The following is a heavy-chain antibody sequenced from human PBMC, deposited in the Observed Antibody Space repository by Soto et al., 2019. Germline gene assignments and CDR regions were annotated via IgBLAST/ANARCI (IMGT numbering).Heavy chain of an antibody. Sequence: EVQLVESGGGLVQPGRSLRLSCAASGFTFDDYAMHWVRQRPGKGLEWVSGISWNSGSIAYAYSVKGRFTISRDNAKNSVYLQMNSLRAEDTALYYCAKGDYYDSSGSPYYLDYWGQGTLVTVSS. CDR1: GFTFDDYA. CDR2: ISWNSGSI. CDR3: AKGDYYDSSGSPYYLDY. D-gene: IGHD3-22*01. V-gene: IGHV3-9*01. J-gene: IGHJ4*02.